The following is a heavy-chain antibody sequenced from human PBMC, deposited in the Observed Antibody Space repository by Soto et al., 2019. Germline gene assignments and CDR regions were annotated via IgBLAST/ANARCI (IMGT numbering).Heavy chain of an antibody. CDR1: GFMFSRYA. D-gene: IGHD2-8*01. Sequence: EVQLLESGGGLVQPGGSLRLSCAASGFMFSRYAMSWVRQAPGKGLELVSAISGSTSSTYYEDSVKGRFTISRDNSKNTLYLQMNSLRAEDTALYYCAKARYCTNGGCYRYYYYGMDVWGQGTTVTVSS. V-gene: IGHV3-23*01. J-gene: IGHJ6*02. CDR3: AKARYCTNGGCYRYYYYGMDV. CDR2: ISGSTSST.